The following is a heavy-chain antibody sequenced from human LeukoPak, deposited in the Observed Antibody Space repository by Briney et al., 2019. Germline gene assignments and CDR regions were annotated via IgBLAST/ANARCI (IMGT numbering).Heavy chain of an antibody. CDR3: ARDGTGYTSGWYPFDY. Sequence: KPSETLSLTCTVSGGSISSYYYNWIRQPAGKGLEWIGRIYTSGSTNYNPSLKRRVSMSVDTSKSQFSLKLSSVTAADTAVYYCARDGTGYTSGWYPFDYWGQGTLVTVSS. D-gene: IGHD6-19*01. J-gene: IGHJ4*02. V-gene: IGHV4-4*07. CDR1: GGSISSYY. CDR2: IYTSGST.